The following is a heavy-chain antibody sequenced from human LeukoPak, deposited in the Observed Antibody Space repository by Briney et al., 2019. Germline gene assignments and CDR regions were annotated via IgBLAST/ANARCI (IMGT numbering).Heavy chain of an antibody. CDR1: GFTFDDYA. CDR3: AKDLYSSSSGFDY. D-gene: IGHD6-6*01. Sequence: PGGSLRLSCAASGFTFDDYAMHWVRQAPGKGLEWVPGISWNSGSIGYADSVKGRFTISRDNAKNSLYLQMNSLRAEDTALYYCAKDLYSSSSGFDYWGQGTLVTVSS. CDR2: ISWNSGSI. J-gene: IGHJ4*02. V-gene: IGHV3-9*01.